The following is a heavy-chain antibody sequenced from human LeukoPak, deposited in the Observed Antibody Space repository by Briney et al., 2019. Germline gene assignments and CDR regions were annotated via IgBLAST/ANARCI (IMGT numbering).Heavy chain of an antibody. J-gene: IGHJ1*01. CDR3: ASANGGNNFQH. CDR1: GGSISSNSYY. D-gene: IGHD4-23*01. V-gene: IGHV4-31*03. Sequence: NSSETLSLTCTVSGGSISSNSYYWGWIRQHPGKGLEWIGYIYYSGSTYYNPSLKSRVTISVDTSKNQFSLKLSSVTAADTAVYYCASANGGNNFQHWGQGTLVTVSS. CDR2: IYYSGST.